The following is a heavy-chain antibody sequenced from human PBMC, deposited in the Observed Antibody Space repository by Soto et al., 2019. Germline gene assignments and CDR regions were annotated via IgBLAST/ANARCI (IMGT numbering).Heavy chain of an antibody. CDR2: IYHSGST. J-gene: IGHJ4*02. D-gene: IGHD3-9*01. CDR3: ARGAVRYFDWLLYYFDY. Sequence: PSETLSLTCAVSGGSISSGGYSWSWIRQPPGKGLEWIGYIYHSGSTYYNPSLKSRVTISVDTSKNQFSLKLSSVTAADTAVYYCARGAVRYFDWLLYYFDYWGQGTLVTVSS. CDR1: GGSISSGGYS. V-gene: IGHV4-30-2*01.